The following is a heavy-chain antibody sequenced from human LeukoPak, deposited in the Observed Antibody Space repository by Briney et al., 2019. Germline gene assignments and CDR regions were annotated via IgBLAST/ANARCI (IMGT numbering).Heavy chain of an antibody. CDR1: GFTFENYN. J-gene: IGHJ4*02. D-gene: IGHD3-3*01. V-gene: IGHV3-21*01. Sequence: GGSLRLSCAASGFTFENYNMHWVRQAPGKGLEWVSSITTRSRSIYYADSVRGRFTISRDNAKNSLYLQMNSLRAEDTAVYYCARYYDFWSGYPPWDYWGQGTLVTVSS. CDR3: ARYYDFWSGYPPWDY. CDR2: ITTRSRSI.